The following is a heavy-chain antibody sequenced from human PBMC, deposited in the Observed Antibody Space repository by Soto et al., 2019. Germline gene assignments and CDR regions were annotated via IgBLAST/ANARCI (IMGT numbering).Heavy chain of an antibody. D-gene: IGHD5-18*01. Sequence: GGSLRLSCAASGFTFSSYAMHWVRQAPGKGLEWVAVISYDGSNKYYADSVKGRFTISRDNSKNTLYLQMNSLRAEDTAVYYCAKYLGIQLWLLAFDYWGQGTLVTVSS. J-gene: IGHJ4*02. V-gene: IGHV3-30-3*02. CDR1: GFTFSSYA. CDR2: ISYDGSNK. CDR3: AKYLGIQLWLLAFDY.